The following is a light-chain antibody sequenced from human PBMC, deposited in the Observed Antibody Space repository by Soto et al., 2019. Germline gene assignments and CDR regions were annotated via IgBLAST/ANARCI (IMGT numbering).Light chain of an antibody. V-gene: IGKV1-39*01. Sequence: DIQMTQSPSSLSASVGDRVTITCRASQSINIYLNWYQQKPGRAPKLVINAASRLQSGVPSRFSGSGSGTDFTLTISRLEPEDFAVYYCQHYGRSPPWTFGQGTKVEIK. CDR1: QSINIY. CDR2: AAS. J-gene: IGKJ1*01. CDR3: QHYGRSPPWT.